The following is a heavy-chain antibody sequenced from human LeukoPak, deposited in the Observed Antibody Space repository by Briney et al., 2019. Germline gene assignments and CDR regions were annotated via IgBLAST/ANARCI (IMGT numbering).Heavy chain of an antibody. V-gene: IGHV3-74*01. J-gene: IGHJ6*02. CDR2: INNDGSSA. Sequence: GGSLRLSCAASGFTFNNYWIHWVRQVPGKGLVWVSRINNDGSSASYVDSVKGRFTISRDNAKNTLFLQMNSQRAEDTAVYYCARRGTGHGMDVWGQGTTVIVSS. CDR3: ARRGTGHGMDV. CDR1: GFTFNNYW. D-gene: IGHD1-1*01.